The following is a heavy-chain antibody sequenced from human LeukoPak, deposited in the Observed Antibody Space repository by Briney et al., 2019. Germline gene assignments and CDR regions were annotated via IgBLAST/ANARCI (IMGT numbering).Heavy chain of an antibody. J-gene: IGHJ4*02. D-gene: IGHD3-22*01. Sequence: PGGSLRLSCTASGFTFSNSWMNWVRQAPGKGLEWVANIKRDGSEKHYVDSVKGRFTISRDNAKNSLYLQMNSLRAEDTAVYYCARESSSTSSLGYDSSGYDYWGQGTLVTVSS. V-gene: IGHV3-7*03. CDR1: GFTFSNSW. CDR2: IKRDGSEK. CDR3: ARESSSTSSLGYDSSGYDY.